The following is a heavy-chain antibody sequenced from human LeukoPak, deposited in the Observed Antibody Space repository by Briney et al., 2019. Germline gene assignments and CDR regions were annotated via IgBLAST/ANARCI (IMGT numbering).Heavy chain of an antibody. CDR3: ARDGDYYYYYGMDV. V-gene: IGHV3-30*03. CDR1: GFTFSSYG. D-gene: IGHD3-16*01. CDR2: ISYDGSTK. J-gene: IGHJ6*02. Sequence: PGRSLRLSCAASGFTFSSYGMHWVRQAPGKGLEWVAVISYDGSTKYYADSVKGRFTISRDNSKNTLYLQMNSLRAEDTAVYYCARDGDYYYYYGMDVWGQGTTVTVSS.